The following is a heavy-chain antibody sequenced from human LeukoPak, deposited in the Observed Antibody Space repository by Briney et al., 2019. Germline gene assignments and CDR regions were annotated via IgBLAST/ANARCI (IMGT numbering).Heavy chain of an antibody. CDR2: ISSSSSYI. Sequence: GGSLRLSCEASGFTFSSDSMNWVRQAPGQGMEWVSSISSSSSYIYYADSVKGRFTISRDNAKNSLYLQMNSLRAEDTAAYYCARRLPLAPYYYGMDVWGQGTTVTVSS. V-gene: IGHV3-21*01. CDR1: GFTFSSDS. D-gene: IGHD2-15*01. J-gene: IGHJ6*02. CDR3: ARRLPLAPYYYGMDV.